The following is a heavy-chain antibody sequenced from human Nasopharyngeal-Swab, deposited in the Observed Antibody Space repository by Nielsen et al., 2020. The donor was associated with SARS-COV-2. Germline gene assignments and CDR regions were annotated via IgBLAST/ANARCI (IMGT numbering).Heavy chain of an antibody. V-gene: IGHV1-18*01. CDR3: ARGVGTYFDL. J-gene: IGHJ2*01. CDR2: ISIYNGDT. D-gene: IGHD4-23*01. Sequence: ASVKVSCKASGYSFRSYGINWVRQAPGQGLEWMGWISIYNGDTNYAEKFQGRVSMTTDTSTTTAFMELTSLRSDDTAVYYCARGVGTYFDLWGRGTPVIVSS. CDR1: GYSFRSYG.